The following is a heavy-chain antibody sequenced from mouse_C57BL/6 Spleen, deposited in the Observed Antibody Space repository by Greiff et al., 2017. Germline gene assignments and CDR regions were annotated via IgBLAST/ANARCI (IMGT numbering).Heavy chain of an antibody. Sequence: EVKLMESGGGLVKPGGSMKLSCAASGFTFSSYSMSWVRQTPEKRLEWVATISDGGSNTYYPDNIKGRITITRDKAKNNLYLQMSHLKSEDTAMYYCAREGERNAMDYWGQGTSVTVSA. J-gene: IGHJ4*01. V-gene: IGHV5-4*01. CDR1: GFTFSSYS. CDR3: AREGERNAMDY. CDR2: ISDGGSNT.